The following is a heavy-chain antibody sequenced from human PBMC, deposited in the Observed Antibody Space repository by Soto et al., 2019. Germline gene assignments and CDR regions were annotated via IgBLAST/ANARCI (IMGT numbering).Heavy chain of an antibody. J-gene: IGHJ5*02. V-gene: IGHV1-46*01. CDR3: ARGRRKDWFDP. CDR1: GYTFTSYY. Sequence: ASVKVSCKASGYTFTSYYMHWVRQAPGQGLEWMGIINPSGGSTSYAQKFQGRVTMTRDTSTSTAYMELRSLRSDDTAVYYCARGRRKDWFDPWGQGTLVTVSS. CDR2: INPSGGST.